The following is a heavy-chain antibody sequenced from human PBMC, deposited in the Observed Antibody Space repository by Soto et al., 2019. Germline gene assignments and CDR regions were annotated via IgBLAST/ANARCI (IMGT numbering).Heavy chain of an antibody. CDR2: ISSSSSTI. CDR1: GFTFSSYS. CDR3: ARGPHIVVVVAATPPDAFDI. J-gene: IGHJ3*02. Sequence: GGSLRLSCAASGFTFSSYSMNWVRQAPGKGLEWVSYISSSSSTIYYADSVKGRFTISRDNAKNSLYLQMNSLRAEDTAVYYCARGPHIVVVVAATPPDAFDIWGQGTMVTVSS. V-gene: IGHV3-48*01. D-gene: IGHD2-15*01.